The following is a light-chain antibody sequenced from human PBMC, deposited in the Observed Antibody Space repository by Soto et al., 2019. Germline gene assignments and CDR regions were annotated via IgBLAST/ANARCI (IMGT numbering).Light chain of an antibody. V-gene: IGKV3-20*01. Sequence: EIVLTQSPDTLSLSPGERVTLSCRASQRMTNKFLAWFQQKPGLAPRLLIHGASTIASGVPDRFTGGGSGTDFVLTLSRVEPEDFAVYYCQQYGRSPFTFGQGTKLQIK. CDR1: QRMTNKF. CDR3: QQYGRSPFT. CDR2: GAS. J-gene: IGKJ2*01.